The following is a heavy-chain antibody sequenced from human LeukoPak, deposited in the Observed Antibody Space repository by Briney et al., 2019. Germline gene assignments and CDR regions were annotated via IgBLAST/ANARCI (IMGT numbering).Heavy chain of an antibody. J-gene: IGHJ4*02. CDR3: AKDLVGATGY. Sequence: GGSLRLSCAASGFTFDDYAMHWVRQAPGKGLEWVSGISWNSGSIGYADSVKGRFTISRDNAKNSLYLQMNSLRAEDTALYYCAKDLVGATGYWGQGTLVTVSS. D-gene: IGHD1-26*01. CDR1: GFTFDDYA. CDR2: ISWNSGSI. V-gene: IGHV3-9*01.